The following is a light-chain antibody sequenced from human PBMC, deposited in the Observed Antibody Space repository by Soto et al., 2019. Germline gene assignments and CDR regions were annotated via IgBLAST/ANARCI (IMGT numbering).Light chain of an antibody. CDR3: QKSNSAPVP. J-gene: IGKJ2*01. V-gene: IGKV1-27*01. CDR2: AAS. CDR1: QGISNY. Sequence: DIQLTQSPSALSASVGDRVTITCRASQGISNYLDWYQQKPGKAPKLLIYAASTLQSGVPSRFSGSGSGTDFTLTIASLQPEDVATYFCQKSNSAPVPFGQGTKLEI.